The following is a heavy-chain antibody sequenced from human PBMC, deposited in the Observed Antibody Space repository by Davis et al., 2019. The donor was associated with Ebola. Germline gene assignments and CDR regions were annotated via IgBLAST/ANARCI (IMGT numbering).Heavy chain of an antibody. CDR3: AMDPTTHYVDYYYGMDV. Sequence: SVKVSCKASGYTFTSYAMHWVRQAPGQGLEWMGRIIPILGIANYAQKFQGRVTITADKSTSTAYMELSSLRSEDTAVYYCAMDPTTHYVDYYYGMDVWGQGTTVTVSS. D-gene: IGHD4-17*01. CDR1: GYTFTSYA. V-gene: IGHV1-69*04. J-gene: IGHJ6*02. CDR2: IIPILGIA.